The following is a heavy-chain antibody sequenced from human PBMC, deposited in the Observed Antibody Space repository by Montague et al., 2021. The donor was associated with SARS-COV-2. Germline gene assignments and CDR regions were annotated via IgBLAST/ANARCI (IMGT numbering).Heavy chain of an antibody. D-gene: IGHD3-3*01. CDR3: ANQPSSITIFGVVQGYYFDV. Sequence: SETLSLTCTVSGASISSSSYYWGWIRQPPGKGLEWIGFKYYSGSTYYNPTLKSRVAISVDTSKNQLSLKLSSVTAADTAVYYCANQPSSITIFGVVQGYYFDVWGQGTLVTVSS. J-gene: IGHJ4*02. CDR2: KYYSGST. V-gene: IGHV4-39*01. CDR1: GASISSSSYY.